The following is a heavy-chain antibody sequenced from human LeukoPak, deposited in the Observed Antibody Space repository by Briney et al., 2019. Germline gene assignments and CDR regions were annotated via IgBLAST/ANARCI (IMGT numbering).Heavy chain of an antibody. CDR2: IYTSGST. CDR3: ARSGLWTQYNWFDP. D-gene: IGHD5-18*01. J-gene: IGHJ5*02. Sequence: SQTLSLTCTVSGGSISSGSYCWSWIRQPAGKGLEWIGRIYTSGSTNYNPSLKSRVTISVDTSKNQFSLKLSSVTAADTAVYYCARSGLWTQYNWFDPWGQGTLVTVSS. CDR1: GGSISSGSYC. V-gene: IGHV4-61*02.